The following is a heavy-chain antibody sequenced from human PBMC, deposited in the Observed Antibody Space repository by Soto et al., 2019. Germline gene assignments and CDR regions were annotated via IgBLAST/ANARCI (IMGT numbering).Heavy chain of an antibody. CDR3: ASYPTVTAHRRNWFDP. D-gene: IGHD4-17*01. V-gene: IGHV4-39*01. Sequence: PSETLSLTCSVSSASFSSTPYFWGWIRQPPGKGLEWIASSYYGGMTYYTPSLKSRVTISIDTSRSQFSLRLSSVTVADAAVYYCASYPTVTAHRRNWFDPWGQGTLVTVSS. CDR1: SASFSSTPYF. CDR2: SYYGGMT. J-gene: IGHJ5*02.